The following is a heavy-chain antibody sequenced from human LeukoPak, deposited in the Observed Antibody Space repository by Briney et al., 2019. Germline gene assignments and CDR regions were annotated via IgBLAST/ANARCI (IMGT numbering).Heavy chain of an antibody. D-gene: IGHD3-22*01. V-gene: IGHV3-43D*03. CDR1: GFIFDDYV. CDR2: ITWDGGNT. Sequence: TGGSLRLSCAASGFIFDDYVMHWVRQLPGKGLEWVSLITWDGGNTYYADSVKGRFTISRDNAKNTLNLQMDSLRAEDTAVYYCARAQDPRGYYYDDAFDIWGQGTMVTVSS. CDR3: ARAQDPRGYYYDDAFDI. J-gene: IGHJ3*02.